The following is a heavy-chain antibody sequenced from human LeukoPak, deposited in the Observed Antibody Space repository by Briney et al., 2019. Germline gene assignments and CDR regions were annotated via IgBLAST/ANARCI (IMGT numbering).Heavy chain of an antibody. Sequence: PGGSLRLSCAASGFTFSSYGMSWVRQAPGTGLEWVSAISGSGGRKLYADSVKGRFTISRDNSKNTLYLQMNSLRAEDTAVYYCAKRRGLELLYYYYMDVWGKGTTVTVSS. J-gene: IGHJ6*03. CDR1: GFTFSSYG. CDR2: ISGSGGRK. CDR3: AKRRGLELLYYYYMDV. D-gene: IGHD1-7*01. V-gene: IGHV3-23*01.